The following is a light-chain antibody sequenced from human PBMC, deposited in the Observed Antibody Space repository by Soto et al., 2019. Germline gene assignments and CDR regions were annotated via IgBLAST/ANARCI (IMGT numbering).Light chain of an antibody. V-gene: IGKV3-20*01. CDR2: GAS. CDR1: QSVSSSY. J-gene: IGKJ1*01. Sequence: ENVLTQSPGTLSLSPGERSTLSCRATQSVSSSYLAWYQQKPGQAPRLLIYGASSRATGIPDRFSGSGSGTDFTLTISRLEPEDFAVYYCQQYGSSPWTFGQGTTVDIK. CDR3: QQYGSSPWT.